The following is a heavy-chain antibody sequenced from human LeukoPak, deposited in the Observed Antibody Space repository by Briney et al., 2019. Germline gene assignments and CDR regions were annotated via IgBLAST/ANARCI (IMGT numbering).Heavy chain of an antibody. Sequence: GASVKVSCKASGYTFTSYGISWVRQAPGQGLEWMGRIIPILGIANYAQKFQGRVTITADKSTSTAYMELSSLRSEDTAVYYCARETRGLGIPYNFDYWGQGTLVTVSS. J-gene: IGHJ4*02. CDR2: IIPILGIA. CDR3: ARETRGLGIPYNFDY. D-gene: IGHD1-20*01. CDR1: GYTFTSYG. V-gene: IGHV1-69*04.